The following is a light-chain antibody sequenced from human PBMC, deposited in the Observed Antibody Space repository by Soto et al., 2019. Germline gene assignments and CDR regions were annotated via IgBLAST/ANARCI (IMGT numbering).Light chain of an antibody. CDR2: GAN. CDR3: QQNYGTPGT. J-gene: IGKJ1*01. CDR1: QSISRY. Sequence: DIQLTQSPSSLSASVGDRITITCRSSQSISRYLNWYQQRPGTAPKVLIFGANSLQSGVPSSFSGSGSGTELTLTISSLQPEDFATYYCQQNYGTPGTFGQGTKVDVK. V-gene: IGKV1-39*01.